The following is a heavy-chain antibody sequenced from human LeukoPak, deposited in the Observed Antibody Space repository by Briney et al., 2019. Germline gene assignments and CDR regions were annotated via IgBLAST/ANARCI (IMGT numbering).Heavy chain of an antibody. CDR1: GFTFSSHG. CDR2: FSPNGVIT. CDR3: ARGADGVSSNSRGWFDP. Sequence: PGGTLRLSCAASGFTFSSHGMIWVREARGKGLECVSGFSPNGVITYYADSVKGRFTISRDNAKNSLYLQMNSLRAEDTAVYSCARGADGVSSNSRGWFDPWGQGTLVTVSS. J-gene: IGHJ5*02. V-gene: IGHV3-23*01. D-gene: IGHD2-15*01.